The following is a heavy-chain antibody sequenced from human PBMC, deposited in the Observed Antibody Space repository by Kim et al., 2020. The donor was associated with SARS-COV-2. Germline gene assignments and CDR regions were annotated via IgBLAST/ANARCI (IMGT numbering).Heavy chain of an antibody. Sequence: SETLSLTCTVSGGSISSSSYYWGWIRQPPGKGLEWIGSIYYSGSTYYNPSLKSRVTISVDTSKNQFSLKLSSVTAADTAVYYCARRRRGYYYYYGMDVWGQGTTVTVSS. CDR2: IYYSGST. CDR1: GGSISSSSYY. J-gene: IGHJ6*02. D-gene: IGHD6-25*01. CDR3: ARRRRGYYYYYGMDV. V-gene: IGHV4-39*01.